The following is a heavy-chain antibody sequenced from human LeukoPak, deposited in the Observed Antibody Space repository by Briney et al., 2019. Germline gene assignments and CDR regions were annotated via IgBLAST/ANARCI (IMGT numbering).Heavy chain of an antibody. CDR3: ARAIPGGNWFDP. J-gene: IGHJ5*02. CDR1: GYTFTDYY. D-gene: IGHD2-21*01. V-gene: IGHV1-2*02. CDR2: INPNSGGT. Sequence: ASVKVSCKASGYTFTDYYMHWVRQAPGQGLEWMGWINPNSGGTNYAQKFQGRVTMTRDTSISTAYMELSRLRSEDTAVYYCARAIPGGNWFDPWGQGTLLTVSS.